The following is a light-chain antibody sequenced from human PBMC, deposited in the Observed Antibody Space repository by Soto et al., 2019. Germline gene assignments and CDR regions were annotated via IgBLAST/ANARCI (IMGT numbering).Light chain of an antibody. J-gene: IGKJ1*01. V-gene: IGKV3-20*01. CDR2: GAS. Sequence: ETVLTQSPGTLSLSPGETATLSCRASQTIRNNYLAWYRQTPGQAPRLLIYGASNRATGIADRFSGSGSGTDCTLIISRLEPEDFALYYCQQYAGSPWTFGQGTKVEIK. CDR1: QTIRNNY. CDR3: QQYAGSPWT.